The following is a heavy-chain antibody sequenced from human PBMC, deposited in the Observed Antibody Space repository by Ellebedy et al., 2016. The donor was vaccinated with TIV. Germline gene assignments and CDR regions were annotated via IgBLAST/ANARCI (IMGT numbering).Heavy chain of an antibody. V-gene: IGHV3-43*01. CDR2: ITWNGVNT. J-gene: IGHJ5*02. CDR1: GFTFEDYT. CDR3: AKDRGSSSWFDH. Sequence: PGGSLRLSCAASGFTFEDYTMHWVRQAPGKGLQWISLITWNGVNTEYADSVRGRFTISRDNNKKSLFLQMNSLRIEDTALYYCAKDRGSSSWFDHWGQGTLVTVSS. D-gene: IGHD2-2*01.